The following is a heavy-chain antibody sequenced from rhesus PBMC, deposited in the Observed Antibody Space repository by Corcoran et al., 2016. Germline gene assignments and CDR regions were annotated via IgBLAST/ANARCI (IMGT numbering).Heavy chain of an antibody. CDR2: IYGSGSST. D-gene: IGHD6-25*01. V-gene: IGHV4-169*01. J-gene: IGHJ4*01. Sequence: QLQLQESGPGLVKPSETLSVTCAVSGGSISSSYWSWIRQAPGKGLQWIGYIYGSGSSTNNNPSLKSRVTLSVDTAKNQLSRKLSSVTTADTAVYYCARGNSGSWNVFGYWGQGVLVTVSS. CDR1: GGSISSSY. CDR3: ARGNSGSWNVFGY.